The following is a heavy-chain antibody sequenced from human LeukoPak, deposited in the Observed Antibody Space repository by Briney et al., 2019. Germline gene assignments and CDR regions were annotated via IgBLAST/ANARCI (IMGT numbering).Heavy chain of an antibody. V-gene: IGHV3-23*01. CDR2: ISGSGGST. CDR1: GLTFSSYA. D-gene: IGHD4-11*01. J-gene: IGHJ4*02. Sequence: GGALRLSCAASGLTFSSYAMSWVRQAPGKGLEWVSAISGSGGSTYYADSVKGRFTISRDNSKNTLYLQMNSLRAEDTAAYYCAKGYRSNYVYFDYWGQGTLVTVSS. CDR3: AKGYRSNYVYFDY.